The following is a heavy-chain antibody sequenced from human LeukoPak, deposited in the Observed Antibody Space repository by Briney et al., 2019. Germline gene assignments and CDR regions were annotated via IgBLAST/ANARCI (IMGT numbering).Heavy chain of an antibody. CDR3: ARPPSRGYSSSFEY. V-gene: IGHV5-51*01. D-gene: IGHD2-2*03. CDR1: GYSFPTYW. CDR2: INPDEHNI. Sequence: GESLKISCKGSGYSFPTYWIAWVRQMPGKGLEWMGIINPDEHNIRYSPSFQSQVTISADKSISTAYLQWSSLEASDTAMYYCARPPSRGYSSSFEYWGQGTLVSVSS. J-gene: IGHJ4*02.